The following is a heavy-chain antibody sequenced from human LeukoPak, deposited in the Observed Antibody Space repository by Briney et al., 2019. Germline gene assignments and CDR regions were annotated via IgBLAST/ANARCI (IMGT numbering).Heavy chain of an antibody. J-gene: IGHJ4*02. CDR1: GFTFSSYG. V-gene: IGHV3-30*03. D-gene: IGHD2-15*01. Sequence: GGSLRLSCAASGFTFSSYGMHWVRQAPGKGLEWVAVISYDGSNKYYADSVKGRFTISRDKSKNTLYLQMNSLRAEDTAVYYCAGRNYFDYWGQGTLVAVSS. CDR3: AGRNYFDY. CDR2: ISYDGSNK.